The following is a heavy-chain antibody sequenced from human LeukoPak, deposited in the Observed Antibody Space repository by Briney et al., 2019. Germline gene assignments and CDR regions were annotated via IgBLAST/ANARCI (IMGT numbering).Heavy chain of an antibody. Sequence: GASVKVSCKASGYTFTSYDINWVRQATGQGLEWMGWMNPNSGNTGYEQKFQGRVTMTRNTSISTAYMELSSLRSEDTAVYYCATRYYYDSSGYYTLGDYWGQGTLVTVSS. CDR2: MNPNSGNT. J-gene: IGHJ4*02. CDR3: ATRYYYDSSGYYTLGDY. V-gene: IGHV1-8*01. D-gene: IGHD3-22*01. CDR1: GYTFTSYD.